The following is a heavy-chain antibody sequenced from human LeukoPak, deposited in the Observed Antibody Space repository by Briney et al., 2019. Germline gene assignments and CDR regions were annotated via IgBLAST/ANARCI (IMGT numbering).Heavy chain of an antibody. CDR2: ISGSGGST. Sequence: PGGSLRLSCAASGFTFSSYAMSWVRQAPGKWLEWVSAISGSGGSTYYADSVKGRFTISRDNSKNTLYLQMNSLRAEDTAVYYCAQRGTIFRAYFDYWGQGTLVTVSS. CDR3: AQRGTIFRAYFDY. V-gene: IGHV3-23*01. CDR1: GFTFSSYA. J-gene: IGHJ4*02. D-gene: IGHD3-3*01.